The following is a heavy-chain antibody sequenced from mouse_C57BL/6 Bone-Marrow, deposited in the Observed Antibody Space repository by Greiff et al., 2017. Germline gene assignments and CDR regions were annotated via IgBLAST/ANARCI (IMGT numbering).Heavy chain of an antibody. Sequence: DVQLVESGGGLVKPGGSLKLSCAASGFTFSSYAMSWVRQTPEKRLEWVATISDGGSYTYYPDNVKGRFTISRDNAKNNLYLQMSHLKSEDTAMYYCARDKGGTAQEKFAYWGQGTLVTVSA. D-gene: IGHD3-2*02. CDR2: ISDGGSYT. CDR3: ARDKGGTAQEKFAY. J-gene: IGHJ3*01. V-gene: IGHV5-4*01. CDR1: GFTFSSYA.